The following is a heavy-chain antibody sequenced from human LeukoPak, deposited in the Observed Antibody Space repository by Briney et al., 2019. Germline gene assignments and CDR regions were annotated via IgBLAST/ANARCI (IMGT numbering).Heavy chain of an antibody. V-gene: IGHV3-21*01. CDR1: GFTLSSYS. D-gene: IGHD3-22*01. J-gene: IGHJ4*02. CDR2: ITRSSSYI. Sequence: GGSLRLSCAASGFTLSSYSMHWVRQAPGKGLQWVSSITRSSSYIYYADSVKGRFTISRDNAKNSLYLQMNSLRAEDTAVYYCARHVVAVGFDYWGQGTLVTVSS. CDR3: ARHVVAVGFDY.